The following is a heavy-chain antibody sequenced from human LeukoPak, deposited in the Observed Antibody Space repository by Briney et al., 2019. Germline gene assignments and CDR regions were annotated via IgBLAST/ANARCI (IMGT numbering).Heavy chain of an antibody. Sequence: GGSLRLSCAASGFTFSSYSMNWVRQAPGKGLEWVSSISSTGAYIYYADSLKGRFTISRDNAKNSLYLQMNSLRADDTAVYYCAREFGYWGQGTLVTVSS. V-gene: IGHV3-21*01. CDR2: ISSTGAYI. J-gene: IGHJ4*02. CDR1: GFTFSSYS. CDR3: AREFGY.